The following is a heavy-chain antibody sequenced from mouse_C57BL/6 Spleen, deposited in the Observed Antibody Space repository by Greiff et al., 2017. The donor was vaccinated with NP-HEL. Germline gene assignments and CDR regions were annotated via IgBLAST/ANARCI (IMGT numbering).Heavy chain of an antibody. V-gene: IGHV1-5*01. CDR3: TIQYDYEVGWFAY. CDR2: IYPGNSDT. J-gene: IGHJ3*01. CDR1: GYTFTSYW. D-gene: IGHD2-4*01. Sequence: VQLQQSGTVLARPGASVKMSCKTSGYTFTSYWMHWVKQRPGQGLEWIGAIYPGNSDTSYNQKFKGKAKLTAVTSASTAYMELSSLTNEDSAVYYCTIQYDYEVGWFAYWGQGTLVTVSA.